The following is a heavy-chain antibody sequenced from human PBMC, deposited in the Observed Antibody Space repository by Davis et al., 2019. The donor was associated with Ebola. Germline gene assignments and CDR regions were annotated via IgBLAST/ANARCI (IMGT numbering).Heavy chain of an antibody. CDR3: AREEIVVVVAATYYYYGMDV. J-gene: IGHJ6*02. CDR2: INPSGGST. V-gene: IGHV1-46*03. D-gene: IGHD2-15*01. CDR1: GYTFTGYY. Sequence: AASVTVSCKASGYTFTGYYMHWVRQAPGQGLEWMGIINPSGGSTSYAQKFQGRVTMTRDTSTSTVYMELSSLRSEDTAVYYCAREEIVVVVAATYYYYGMDVWGQGTTVTVSS.